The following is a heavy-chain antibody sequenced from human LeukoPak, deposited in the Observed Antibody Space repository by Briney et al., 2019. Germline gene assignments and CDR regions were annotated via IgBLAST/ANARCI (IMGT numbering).Heavy chain of an antibody. CDR2: IYTSGSI. CDR1: GGSISSYY. Sequence: SETLSLTCTVSGGSISSYYWSWIRQPAGKGLEWIGRIYTSGSINYNPSLKSRVTMSVDTSKNQFSLRLSSVTAADTAVYYCASRITVAGNYFDYWGQRTLVTVSS. D-gene: IGHD6-19*01. J-gene: IGHJ4*02. CDR3: ASRITVAGNYFDY. V-gene: IGHV4-4*07.